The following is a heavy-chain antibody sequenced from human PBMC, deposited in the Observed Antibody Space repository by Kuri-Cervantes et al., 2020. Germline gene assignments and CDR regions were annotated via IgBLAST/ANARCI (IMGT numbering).Heavy chain of an antibody. D-gene: IGHD2/OR15-2a*01. J-gene: IGHJ4*02. Sequence: GESLKISCEASGFIFNKFGMHWVRQAPGKGLEWVSFIRYDGSNEFSGDSVRGRFTISRDNVKNTLYLQMNSLRAEVTAEYFCTRGEYYSQYEVTVNFNSWGQGTLVTVSS. CDR1: GFIFNKFG. CDR2: IRYDGSNE. V-gene: IGHV3-30*02. CDR3: TRGEYYSQYEVTVNFNS.